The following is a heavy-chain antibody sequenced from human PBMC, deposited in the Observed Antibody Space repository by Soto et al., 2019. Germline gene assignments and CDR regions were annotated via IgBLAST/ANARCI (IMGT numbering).Heavy chain of an antibody. Sequence: GESLKISCKGSGYSFTSYWIGRVRQMPGKGLEWMGIIYPGDSDTRYSPSFQGQVTISADKSISTAYLQWSSLKASDTAMYYCARQGLSAYCGGDCYLQPDYWGQGTLVTVSS. D-gene: IGHD2-21*02. CDR2: IYPGDSDT. J-gene: IGHJ4*02. CDR3: ARQGLSAYCGGDCYLQPDY. CDR1: GYSFTSYW. V-gene: IGHV5-51*01.